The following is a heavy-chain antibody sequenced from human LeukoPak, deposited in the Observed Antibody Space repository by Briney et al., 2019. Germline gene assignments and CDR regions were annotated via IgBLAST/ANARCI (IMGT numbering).Heavy chain of an antibody. CDR3: ARSDCSGGSCYLDY. J-gene: IGHJ4*02. D-gene: IGHD2-15*01. Sequence: GGSLRLSFAASGFTFSSYWMHWVRQAPGKGLVWVSRINSDGSSTSYADSVKGRFTISRDNAKNTLYLQMNSLRAEDTAVYYCARSDCSGGSCYLDYWGQGTLVTVSS. V-gene: IGHV3-74*01. CDR1: GFTFSSYW. CDR2: INSDGSST.